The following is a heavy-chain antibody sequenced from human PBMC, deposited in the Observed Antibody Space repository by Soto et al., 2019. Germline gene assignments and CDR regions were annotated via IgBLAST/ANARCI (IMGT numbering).Heavy chain of an antibody. V-gene: IGHV4-59*08. Sequence: QVQLQESGPGLVKPSETLSLTCTVSGGSINSFYWSWIRQPPGQGLEWIGYFYYSGNTYYIPSLKSRVTISVDASKNHLSPRLTSVTAADTAVYYCARSIAVDAFDIWDQGTMVTVSS. J-gene: IGHJ3*02. CDR3: ARSIAVDAFDI. CDR1: GGSINSFY. D-gene: IGHD6-19*01. CDR2: FYYSGNT.